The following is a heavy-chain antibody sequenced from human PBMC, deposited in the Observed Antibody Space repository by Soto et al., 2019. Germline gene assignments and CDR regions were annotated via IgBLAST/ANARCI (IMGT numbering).Heavy chain of an antibody. CDR3: AGDCSSTSCPYDY. D-gene: IGHD2-2*01. J-gene: IGHJ4*02. V-gene: IGHV1-69*01. CDR1: GGTFNSYA. CDR2: IIPIFGTA. Sequence: QVQLVQSGAEVKKPGSSVKVSCKASGGTFNSYAISWVRQAPGQGLEWMGGIIPIFGTANYAQKLQGRVTITEDESTSIAYMELSSLRSEDTAVYYCAGDCSSTSCPYDYWGQGTLVTVSS.